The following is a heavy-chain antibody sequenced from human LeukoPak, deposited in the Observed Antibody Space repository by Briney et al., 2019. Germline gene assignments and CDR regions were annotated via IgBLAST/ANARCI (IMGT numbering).Heavy chain of an antibody. CDR2: IYYSGST. V-gene: IGHV4-31*03. CDR3: ASGYCSGGSCYNDAFDI. J-gene: IGHJ3*02. CDR1: GGSISSGGYY. Sequence: PSQTLSLTCTVSGGSISSGGYYWSWIRQHPGKGLEWIGYIYYSGSTYYNPSLKSRVTISVDRSKNQFSLKLSSVTAADTAVYYCASGYCSGGSCYNDAFDIWGQGTMVTVSS. D-gene: IGHD2-15*01.